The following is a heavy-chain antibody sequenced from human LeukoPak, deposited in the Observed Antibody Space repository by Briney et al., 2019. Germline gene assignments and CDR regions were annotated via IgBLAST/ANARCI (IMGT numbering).Heavy chain of an antibody. D-gene: IGHD3-10*01. CDR1: GGSISSSSHH. CDR3: ARQAFPRDLDY. CDR2: LYYSGTT. Sequence: PSETLSLTCTVSGGSISSSSHHWGWLSHPPGQGLEWIRRLYYSGTTYSNPSLKSRTTISVDTSHNSFTLQRTPLTAATPAVLHGARQAFPRDLDYWGQGTLVTVSS. V-gene: IGHV4-39*01. J-gene: IGHJ4*02.